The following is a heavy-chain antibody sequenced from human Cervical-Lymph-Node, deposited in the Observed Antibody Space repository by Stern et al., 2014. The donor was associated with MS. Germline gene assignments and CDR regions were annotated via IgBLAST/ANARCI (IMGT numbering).Heavy chain of an antibody. D-gene: IGHD3-22*01. CDR1: GFSFRTYN. Sequence: EVQLVESGGGLAQPGGSLRLSCAASGFSFRTYNMNRVRQTPGKGPEWVSYISSSGSTIYYADSVKGRFTISRDNGENSLYLQMDSLRDEDTAVYYCARDYYDGSGYYYAYAFDIWGQGTMVTVSS. CDR3: ARDYYDGSGYYYAYAFDI. J-gene: IGHJ3*02. CDR2: ISSSGSTI. V-gene: IGHV3-48*02.